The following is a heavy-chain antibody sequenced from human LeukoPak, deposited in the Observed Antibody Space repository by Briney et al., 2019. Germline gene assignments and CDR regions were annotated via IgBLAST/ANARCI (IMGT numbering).Heavy chain of an antibody. CDR3: ARESYDSSGYYYGGGFDY. D-gene: IGHD3-22*01. V-gene: IGHV3-74*01. CDR1: GFTFSSYC. Sequence: PGGSLRLSCAASGFTFSSYCIHWVRQAPGKGLVWVSRIYSDATYYADSVKGRFTISRDNAKNTLYLQMNSLRAEDTAVYYCARESYDSSGYYYGGGFDYWGQGTLVTVSS. CDR2: IYSDAT. J-gene: IGHJ4*02.